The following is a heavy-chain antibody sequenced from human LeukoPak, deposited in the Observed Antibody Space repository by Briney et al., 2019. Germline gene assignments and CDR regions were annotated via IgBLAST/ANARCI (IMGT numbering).Heavy chain of an antibody. V-gene: IGHV3-7*01. CDR1: GFTFSSYW. D-gene: IGHD3-10*01. CDR3: ARDRGSMVRGVLGY. Sequence: GGSLRLSCAASGFTFSSYWMSWVRQAPGKGLEWVANIKQDGSEKYYVDSVKGRFTISRDNAKNSLYLQMNSLRAEDTAVYYCARDRGSMVRGVLGYWGQGTLVTVSS. J-gene: IGHJ4*02. CDR2: IKQDGSEK.